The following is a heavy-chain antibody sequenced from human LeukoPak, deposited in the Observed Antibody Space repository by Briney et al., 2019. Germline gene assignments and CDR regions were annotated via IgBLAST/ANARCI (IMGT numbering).Heavy chain of an antibody. D-gene: IGHD6-13*01. CDR3: TSQAGYSSSWKT. CDR1: GFTFSGSA. Sequence: PGGSLRLSCEASGFTFSGSAMHWVRQAPGKGLEWVGRLRSKANNYATHYAASVRGRFTISRDDSKNTRYLEMNSLKVEDTAVYYCTSQAGYSSSWKTWGQGTLVTVSS. J-gene: IGHJ5*02. V-gene: IGHV3-73*01. CDR2: LRSKANNYAT.